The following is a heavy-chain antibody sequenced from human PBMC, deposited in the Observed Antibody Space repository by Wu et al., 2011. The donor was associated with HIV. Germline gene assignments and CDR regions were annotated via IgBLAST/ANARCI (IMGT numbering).Heavy chain of an antibody. Sequence: QVQLVQSGAEVKKPGASVKVSCKASGYTFTSYGISWVRQAPGHGLEWMGWISTYNGDTNSAQKLQDRVTMTRDTSTNTAYMELRSLRSDDTAVYYCASSRAKRAVNDAFDIWGQGDNGHRLF. CDR3: ASSRAKRAVNDAFDI. CDR2: ISTYNGDT. V-gene: IGHV1-18*01. CDR1: GYTFTSYG. D-gene: IGHD3-22*01. J-gene: IGHJ3*02.